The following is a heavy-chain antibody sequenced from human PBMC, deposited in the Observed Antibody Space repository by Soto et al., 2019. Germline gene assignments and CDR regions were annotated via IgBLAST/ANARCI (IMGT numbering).Heavy chain of an antibody. V-gene: IGHV4-59*08. J-gene: IGHJ4*02. CDR1: GGSISSYY. D-gene: IGHD4-17*01. Sequence: QVQLQESGPGLMKPSETLSLTCTVSGGSISSYYWSWIRQPPGKGLEWIGYIYYSGSTNYNPSLKSRVTISVDTSKIQFSLKLSSVTAADTAVYYCARRYGVYFDYWGQGTLVTVSS. CDR3: ARRYGVYFDY. CDR2: IYYSGST.